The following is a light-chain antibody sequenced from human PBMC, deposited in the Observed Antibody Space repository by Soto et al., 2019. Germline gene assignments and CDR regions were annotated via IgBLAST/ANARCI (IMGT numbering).Light chain of an antibody. V-gene: IGKV1-39*01. Sequence: DLQMTQSQSSLSASVGDRVTITCRASQSISSYLNWYQQKPGKAPKLLIYAASSLHSGVPSRFSGSGSGTDFTLTISSLQPEDFATYYCQQSYSTPPTFGQGTRLEIK. CDR1: QSISSY. CDR2: AAS. CDR3: QQSYSTPPT. J-gene: IGKJ5*01.